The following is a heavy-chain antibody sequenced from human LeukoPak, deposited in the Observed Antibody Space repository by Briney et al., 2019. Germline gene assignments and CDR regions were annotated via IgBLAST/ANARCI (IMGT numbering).Heavy chain of an antibody. D-gene: IGHD6-13*01. V-gene: IGHV1-46*01. J-gene: IGHJ4*02. Sequence: GASVKVSCKASGYTFTSYYMHWVRQAPGQGLEWMGIINPSGGSTSYAQKFQGRVTMTRDMSTSTVYMELSSLRSEDTAVYYCARDWQQLITFDYWGQGTLVTVSS. CDR1: GYTFTSYY. CDR3: ARDWQQLITFDY. CDR2: INPSGGST.